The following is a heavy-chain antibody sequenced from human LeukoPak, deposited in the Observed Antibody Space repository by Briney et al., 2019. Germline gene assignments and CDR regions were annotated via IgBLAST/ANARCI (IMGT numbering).Heavy chain of an antibody. V-gene: IGHV3-30*04. D-gene: IGHD2-2*02. CDR3: ATLRVVPAAIPTPGDWFDP. CDR1: GFTFSSYA. Sequence: PGGSLRLSCAASGFTFSSYAMHWVRQAPGKGLEWVAVISYDGSNKYYADSVKGRFTISRDNSKNTLYLQMNSLRAEDTAVYYCATLRVVPAAIPTPGDWFDPWGQGTLVTVSS. CDR2: ISYDGSNK. J-gene: IGHJ5*02.